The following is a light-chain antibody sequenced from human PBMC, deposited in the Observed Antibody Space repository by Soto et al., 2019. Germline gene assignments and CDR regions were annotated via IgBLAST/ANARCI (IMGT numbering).Light chain of an antibody. V-gene: IGKV1-9*01. J-gene: IGKJ3*01. CDR3: QQGCT. CDR2: AAS. Sequence: DIQLTQSPSFLSASVGDRVTITCRASQGISSYLAWYQQKPGKAPKLLIYAASTLQSGVPSRFSGSGSGTEFTLTISSLQPEDFETYYCQQGCTFGPGTKVDI. CDR1: QGISSY.